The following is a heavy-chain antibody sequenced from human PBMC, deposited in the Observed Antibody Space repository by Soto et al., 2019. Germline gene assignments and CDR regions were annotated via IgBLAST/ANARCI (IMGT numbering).Heavy chain of an antibody. J-gene: IGHJ3*01. CDR3: VRGGRGYTRDDVFDV. CDR2: ISAYSSPI. Sequence: EVQLVESGGGLVKPGGSLRLSCVDSGFTFSSYSMNWVRQAPGKGLEWVSSISAYSSPIFYADSVKGRFTISRDNAKNSLYLQMNSLRAADTAVYYWVRGGRGYTRDDVFDVWGQGTMVTVSP. CDR1: GFTFSSYS. V-gene: IGHV3-21*06. D-gene: IGHD6-25*01.